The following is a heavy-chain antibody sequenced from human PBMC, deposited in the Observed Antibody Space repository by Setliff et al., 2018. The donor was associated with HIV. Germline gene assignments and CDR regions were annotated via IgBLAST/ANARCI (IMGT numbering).Heavy chain of an antibody. CDR3: ARDRRSIFGVDTKNWFDP. CDR2: IRSSGDT. D-gene: IGHD3-3*01. CDR1: GASISSHNYY. Sequence: SETLSLTCTVSGASISSHNYYWGWIRQSPGKGLEWIASIRSSGDTYYNPSLQSRVIISVDTSNNQISLKLTSVTAADTAVYYCARDRRSIFGVDTKNWFDPWGQGTLVTVSS. V-gene: IGHV4-39*02. J-gene: IGHJ5*02.